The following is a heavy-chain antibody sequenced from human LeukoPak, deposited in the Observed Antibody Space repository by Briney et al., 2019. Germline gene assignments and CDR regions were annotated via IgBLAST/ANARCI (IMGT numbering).Heavy chain of an antibody. V-gene: IGHV1-8*01. Sequence: GASVKVSCKASGYTFTSCDINWVRQATGQGLEWMGWMNPNSGNTGYAQKFQGRVTMTRNTSISTAYMELSSLRSEDTAVYYCAHARAGYCSSTSCYRYNWFDPWGQGTLVTVSS. CDR3: AHARAGYCSSTSCYRYNWFDP. D-gene: IGHD2-2*02. J-gene: IGHJ5*02. CDR2: MNPNSGNT. CDR1: GYTFTSCD.